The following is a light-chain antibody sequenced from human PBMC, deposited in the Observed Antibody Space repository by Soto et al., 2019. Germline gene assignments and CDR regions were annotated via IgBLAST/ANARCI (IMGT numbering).Light chain of an antibody. CDR2: GAS. V-gene: IGKV3D-15*01. J-gene: IGKJ5*01. CDR3: LQARQCPLT. CDR1: QSISSN. Sequence: EIVMNQSVSTLSVSPGSRSTLSCMASQSISSNLAWYQQKPGQPPRLLMYGASTRATGIPARFSGSGSGTDFTLTISSLEPEDFGVYYCLQARQCPLTFGQGRRLEIK.